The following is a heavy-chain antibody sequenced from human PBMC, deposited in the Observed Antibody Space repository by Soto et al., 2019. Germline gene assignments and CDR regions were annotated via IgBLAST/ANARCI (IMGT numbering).Heavy chain of an antibody. CDR1: GYSISSGNY. CDR3: RSSTSCYDEACVDV. CDR2: LYHIGST. J-gene: IGHJ6*02. V-gene: IGHV4-38-2*01. Sequence: SETLSLTCAVSGYSISSGNYWAWIRQPPGRGLEWIGSLYHIGSTHYNTSLKSRVTISVDTSKNHFSLELSSVTAADTAIYYCRSSTSCYDEACVDVWGQGTMVTVSS. D-gene: IGHD2-2*01.